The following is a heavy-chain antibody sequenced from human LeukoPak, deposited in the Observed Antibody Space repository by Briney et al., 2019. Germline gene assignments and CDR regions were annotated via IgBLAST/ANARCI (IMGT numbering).Heavy chain of an antibody. CDR3: ARGVIRTFSPYYFDY. V-gene: IGHV4-34*01. D-gene: IGHD3-16*02. J-gene: IGHJ4*02. CDR1: GGSFSGYY. Sequence: SETLSLTCAVYGGSFSGYYWSWIRQPPGKGLEWIGEINHSGSTNYNPSLKSRVTISVDTSKNQFSLKLSSVTAADTAVYYCARGVIRTFSPYYFDYWGQGTLVTVSS. CDR2: INHSGST.